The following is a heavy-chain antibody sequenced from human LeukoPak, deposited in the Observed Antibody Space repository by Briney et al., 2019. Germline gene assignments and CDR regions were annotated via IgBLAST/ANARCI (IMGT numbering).Heavy chain of an antibody. J-gene: IGHJ4*02. CDR2: INHSGST. V-gene: IGHV4-34*01. Sequence: SETLSLTCAVYGGSFSGYYWSWIRQPPGKGLEWIGEINHSGSTNYNPSLKSRVTISVDTSKNQFSLKLSSVTAADTAVYYCARTRRVGSSINYLDYWGQGTLVTVSS. D-gene: IGHD2-2*01. CDR3: ARTRRVGSSINYLDY. CDR1: GGSFSGYY.